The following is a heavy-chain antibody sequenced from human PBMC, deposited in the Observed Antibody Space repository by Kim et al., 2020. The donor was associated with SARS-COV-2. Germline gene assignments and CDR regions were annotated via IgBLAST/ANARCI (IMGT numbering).Heavy chain of an antibody. V-gene: IGHV4-34*01. CDR2: INHSGST. J-gene: IGHJ4*02. CDR1: GGSFSGYY. CDR3: ARGPIAPIVVVPAANYYFDY. Sequence: SETLSLTCAVYGGSFSGYYWSWIRQPPGKGLEWIGEINHSGSTNYNPSLKSRVTISVDTSKNQFSLKLSSVTAADTAVYYCARGPIAPIVVVPAANYYFDYWGQGTLVTVSS. D-gene: IGHD2-2*01.